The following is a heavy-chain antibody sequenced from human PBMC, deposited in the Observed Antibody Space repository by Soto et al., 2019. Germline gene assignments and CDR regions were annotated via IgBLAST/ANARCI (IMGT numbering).Heavy chain of an antibody. Sequence: GESLKISCKGSGYSFTSYWIGWVRQMPGKGLEWMGIIYPGDSDTRYSPSFQGQVTISADKSISTAYLQWSSLKASDTAMYYCARRAEGRPGDGYHYVALDVWGQGTTVTVSS. D-gene: IGHD4-17*01. CDR1: GYSFTSYW. CDR3: ARRAEGRPGDGYHYVALDV. CDR2: IYPGDSDT. J-gene: IGHJ6*02. V-gene: IGHV5-51*01.